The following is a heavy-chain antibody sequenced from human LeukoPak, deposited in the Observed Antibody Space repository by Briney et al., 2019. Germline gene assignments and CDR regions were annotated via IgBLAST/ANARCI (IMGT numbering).Heavy chain of an antibody. J-gene: IGHJ4*02. CDR2: ISSSSSYI. V-gene: IGHV3-21*01. D-gene: IGHD3-22*01. CDR1: GFTFSSYN. Sequence: GGSLRLSCAASGFTFSSYNMNWVRQAPGKGLEWVSSISSSSSYIYYADSVKGRFTISRDNAKNSLYLQMNSLRAEDTAVYYCARDHPHDSSGYYNFDYWGQGTLVTVSS. CDR3: ARDHPHDSSGYYNFDY.